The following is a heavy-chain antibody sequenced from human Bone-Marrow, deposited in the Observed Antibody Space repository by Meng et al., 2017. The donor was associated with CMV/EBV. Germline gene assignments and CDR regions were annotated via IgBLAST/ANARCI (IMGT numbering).Heavy chain of an antibody. J-gene: IGHJ2*01. CDR2: IKSKANGETI. CDR1: GFTFTSAG. Sequence: LSCVGSGFTFTSAGMNWVRQAPGKGLERVGRIKSKANGETIDYAAPVKGRFTISRDDSKNTVYLQMNSLKTEDTAVYYCSIGWYFDFWGRGTLVTVSS. CDR3: SIGWYFDF. V-gene: IGHV3-15*07.